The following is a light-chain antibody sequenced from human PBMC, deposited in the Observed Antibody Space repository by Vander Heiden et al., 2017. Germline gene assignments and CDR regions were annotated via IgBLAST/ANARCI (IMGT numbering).Light chain of an antibody. J-gene: IGKJ1*01. CDR1: QTVSRN. CDR3: QQDNNTLRT. Sequence: ETEMTQSPVTLSASPGESATLSCRASQTVSRNLAWYQQKPGQAPRLLIYAASTRDSGIPARFSGSGSGTQFTLTISSLQSEDFAVYYCQQDNNTLRTFGQGTKVEIK. V-gene: IGKV3-15*01. CDR2: AAS.